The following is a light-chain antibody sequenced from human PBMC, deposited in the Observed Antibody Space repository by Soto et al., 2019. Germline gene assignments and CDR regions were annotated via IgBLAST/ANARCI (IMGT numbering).Light chain of an antibody. J-gene: IGKJ2*01. CDR1: PSISTE. CDR3: EQGHNWPLT. Sequence: EIVMTQSPATLSVSPGERATLSCRASPSISTELAWYQQKPGQPPRLLIYSASTRATGVPARFTGSGSGSEFTLTISALQSEDFAVYYCEQGHNWPLTFGQGTRLEI. V-gene: IGKV3-15*01. CDR2: SAS.